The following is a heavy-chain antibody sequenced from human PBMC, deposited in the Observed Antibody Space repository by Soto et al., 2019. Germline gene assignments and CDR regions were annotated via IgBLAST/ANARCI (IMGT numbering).Heavy chain of an antibody. V-gene: IGHV3-33*01. Sequence: GGSLRLSCAASGFTFNTYGMHWVRQVPGKGLQWVAVIWYDGSNYYYADSVKGRFTISRDNSKNTLFLQMNSLRAEDTAVYYCARDVSWELLFQHWGQGTLVTVSS. CDR3: ARDVSWELLFQH. D-gene: IGHD1-26*01. CDR1: GFTFNTYG. CDR2: IWYDGSNY. J-gene: IGHJ1*01.